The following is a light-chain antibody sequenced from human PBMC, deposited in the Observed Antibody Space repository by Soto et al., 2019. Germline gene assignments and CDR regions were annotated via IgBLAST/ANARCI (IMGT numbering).Light chain of an antibody. Sequence: QSVLTQPPSASGTPGHRVTISCSGARSNIGGNSVNWYQQLPGKAPKPLIYSNNQRPSGVPDRFSASKSGTSASLAISGLQSEDEADYYCATWDDSLTGFVFGTGTKVTVL. V-gene: IGLV1-44*01. CDR3: ATWDDSLTGFV. J-gene: IGLJ1*01. CDR1: RSNIGGNS. CDR2: SNN.